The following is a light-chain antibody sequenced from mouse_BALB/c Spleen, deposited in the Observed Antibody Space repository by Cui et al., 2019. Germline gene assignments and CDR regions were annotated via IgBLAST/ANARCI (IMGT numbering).Light chain of an antibody. CDR1: QDINSY. CDR2: RAN. CDR3: LQYDEFPLT. V-gene: IGKV14-111*01. Sequence: DIKMTQSPSSMYASLGERVTITCKASQDINSYLSWFQQKPGKSPKTLIYRANRLVDGVPSRFSGSGSWQDYSLTISSLEYEDMGIYYCLQYDEFPLTFGAGTKLELK. J-gene: IGKJ5*01.